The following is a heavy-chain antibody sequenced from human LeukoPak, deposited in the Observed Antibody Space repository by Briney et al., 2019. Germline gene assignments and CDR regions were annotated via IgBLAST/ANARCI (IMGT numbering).Heavy chain of an antibody. CDR3: GKTTTGYSSGRNPAWPADY. V-gene: IGHV3-23*01. Sequence: GGSLRLSCTASGFTFSSYAMYWVRQAPGKGLEWVSGIFGSGGSAHYADSVKGRFTISRDNSQNTVYLQMNSLRAEDTAVYYCGKTTTGYSSGRNPAWPADYWGQGTLVTVSS. D-gene: IGHD6-19*01. CDR1: GFTFSSYA. CDR2: IFGSGGSA. J-gene: IGHJ4*02.